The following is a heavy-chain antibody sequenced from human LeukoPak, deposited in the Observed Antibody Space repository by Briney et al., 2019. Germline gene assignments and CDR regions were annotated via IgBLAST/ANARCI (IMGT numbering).Heavy chain of an antibody. CDR3: ARTLPGGWYDLFAFDI. V-gene: IGHV4-38-2*02. Sequence: TASETQSLTCTVSGSSISSGYYWDWIRQPPGKGLEWIGSIYYSGSTYYNPSLKSRVTISVDTSKNQFSLKLSSVTAADTAVYYCARTLPGGWYDLFAFDIWGQGTMVTVSS. J-gene: IGHJ3*02. CDR2: IYYSGST. D-gene: IGHD6-19*01. CDR1: GSSISSGYY.